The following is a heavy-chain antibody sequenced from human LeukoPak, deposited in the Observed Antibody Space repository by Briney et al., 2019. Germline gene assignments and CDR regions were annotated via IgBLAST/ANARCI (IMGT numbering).Heavy chain of an antibody. CDR2: ISSSSSTI. CDR3: ARALSYGDYAKNDAFDI. CDR1: GFTFSSYW. V-gene: IGHV3-48*01. J-gene: IGHJ3*02. D-gene: IGHD4-17*01. Sequence: GGSLRLSCAASGFTFSSYWMHWVRQAPGKGLEWVSYISSSSSTIYYADSVKGRFTISRDNAKNSLYLQMNSLRAEDTAVYYCARALSYGDYAKNDAFDIWGQGTMVTVSS.